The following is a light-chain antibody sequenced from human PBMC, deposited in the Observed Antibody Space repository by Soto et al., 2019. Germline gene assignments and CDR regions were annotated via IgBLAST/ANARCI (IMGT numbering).Light chain of an antibody. J-gene: IGLJ1*01. CDR1: SSDVGAYTF. Sequence: QSALTQRASVSGSPGQSITISCTGTSSDVGAYTFVSWYQQHPDKVPKLMIFDVSRRPSGVSDRFSGSKSGNTASLTISGLQPEDEADYYCSSYTSSSTHVFGNGTKLTVL. CDR2: DVS. V-gene: IGLV2-14*03. CDR3: SSYTSSSTHV.